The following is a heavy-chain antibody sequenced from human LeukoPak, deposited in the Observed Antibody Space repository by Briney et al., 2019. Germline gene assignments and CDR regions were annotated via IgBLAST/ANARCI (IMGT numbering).Heavy chain of an antibody. Sequence: GGSLRLSCAASGFTFSSYSMNWVRQAPGKGLEWVSSISSNSSYIYYADSVKGRFTISRDNAKNSLYLQMNSLRAEDTAVYYCARVERGVAATRSVDYWGQGTLVTVSS. CDR1: GFTFSSYS. V-gene: IGHV3-21*01. D-gene: IGHD2-15*01. CDR2: ISSNSSYI. CDR3: ARVERGVAATRSVDY. J-gene: IGHJ4*02.